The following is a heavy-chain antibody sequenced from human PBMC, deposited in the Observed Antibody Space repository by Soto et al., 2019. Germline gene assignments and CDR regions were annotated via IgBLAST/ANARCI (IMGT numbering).Heavy chain of an antibody. CDR1: GYTFTNYY. CDR2: ISPSGGST. Sequence: QVQLVQSGAEVKKPGASVKVSCKASGYTFTNYYMHWVRQAPGQGLEWMGIISPSGGSTSYAQKFQRRVTMTRDTSRSTVYMELSSLRSEDTAGYYCARAVEDYSNSHVDHWGQGALVTVSS. V-gene: IGHV1-46*01. J-gene: IGHJ4*02. D-gene: IGHD4-4*01. CDR3: ARAVEDYSNSHVDH.